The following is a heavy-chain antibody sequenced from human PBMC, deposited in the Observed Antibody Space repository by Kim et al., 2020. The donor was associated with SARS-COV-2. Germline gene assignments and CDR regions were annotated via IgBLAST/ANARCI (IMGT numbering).Heavy chain of an antibody. CDR1: GFTFSSYA. Sequence: GGSLRLSCAASGFTFSSYAMSWVRQAPGKGLEWVSAISGSGGATYYADSVKGRFTISRDNSKNTLYLQMNSLRAEDTAVYYCANSDHVAVAGTCVVYWGQGTLVTVSS. CDR3: ANSDHVAVAGTCVVY. J-gene: IGHJ4*02. V-gene: IGHV3-23*01. CDR2: ISGSGGAT. D-gene: IGHD6-19*01.